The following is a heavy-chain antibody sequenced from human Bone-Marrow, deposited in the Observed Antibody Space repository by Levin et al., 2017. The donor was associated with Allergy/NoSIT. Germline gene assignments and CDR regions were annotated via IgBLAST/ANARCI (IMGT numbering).Heavy chain of an antibody. J-gene: IGHJ5*02. CDR1: GFSLTTTGVG. CDR3: AHRAYDTWAVGGWVDT. V-gene: IGHV2-5*01. CDR2: IFWNDDK. D-gene: IGHD3/OR15-3a*01. Sequence: SGPTLVKPTQTLTLTCTFSGFSLTTTGVGVGWIRQSPGKAPEWLALIFWNDDKRYSPSLNNRVTITKDTSENQVVLTVTNIDPVDTATYYCAHRAYDTWAVGGWVDTWGQGSLVTVSS.